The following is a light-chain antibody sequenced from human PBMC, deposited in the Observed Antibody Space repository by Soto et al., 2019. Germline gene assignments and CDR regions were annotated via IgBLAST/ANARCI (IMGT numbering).Light chain of an antibody. J-gene: IGKJ2*01. CDR3: QQYDNLVT. CDR2: DAS. Sequence: EILMTQSPATLSVSPGERATLSCRASQSDSSSLAWYQQKPGHAPRLLIYDASTRATGIPARFSGSGSGTEFTLTITSLLSEDFAVYYCQQYDNLVTFGQGTKLEIK. V-gene: IGKV3-15*01. CDR1: QSDSSS.